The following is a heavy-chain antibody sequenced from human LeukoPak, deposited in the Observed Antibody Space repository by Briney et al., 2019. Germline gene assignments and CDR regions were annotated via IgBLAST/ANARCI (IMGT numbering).Heavy chain of an antibody. CDR1: GFTFNTYW. CDR3: ARSSYPYYFDY. CDR2: INNDGSST. Sequence: GGSLRLSCAASGFTFNTYWMHWVRQAPGKGLVWVSRINNDGSSTIYADSVRGRFTISRDNAKNTLCLQMNGLRAEDTSVYFCARSSYPYYFDYWGQGALVTVSS. D-gene: IGHD3-10*01. J-gene: IGHJ4*02. V-gene: IGHV3-74*01.